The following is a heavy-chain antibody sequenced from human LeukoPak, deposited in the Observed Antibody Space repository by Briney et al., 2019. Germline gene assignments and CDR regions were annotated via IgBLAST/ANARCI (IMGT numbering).Heavy chain of an antibody. CDR1: GFTFSSYA. D-gene: IGHD3-22*01. J-gene: IGHJ4*02. CDR2: ISGSGGST. Sequence: GGSLRLSCAASGFTFSSYAMSWVRQAPGKGLEWVSAISGSGGSTYYADSVKGRFTISRDNSKNTLYLQMNSLRAEDTAVYYCAKGRPTYYYDSSGYGFVYWGQGTLVTVSS. V-gene: IGHV3-23*01. CDR3: AKGRPTYYYDSSGYGFVY.